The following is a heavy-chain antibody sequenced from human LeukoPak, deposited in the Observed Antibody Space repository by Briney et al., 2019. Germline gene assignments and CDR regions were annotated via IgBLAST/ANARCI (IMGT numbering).Heavy chain of an antibody. CDR3: ARDSGSGSYSGY. Sequence: GGSLRLSCAVTGLTFSGYWVTWVRQAPGKGLEWVANINQDASEKYYVESAKGRFAISRDNAKNSLYLQMNSLRAEDTAVYYCARDSGSGSYSGYWGLGTLVTVSS. J-gene: IGHJ4*02. CDR1: GLTFSGYW. V-gene: IGHV3-7*01. D-gene: IGHD3-10*01. CDR2: INQDASEK.